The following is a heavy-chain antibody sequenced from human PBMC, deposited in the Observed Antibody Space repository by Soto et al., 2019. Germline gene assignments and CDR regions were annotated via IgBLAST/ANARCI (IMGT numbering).Heavy chain of an antibody. J-gene: IGHJ3*02. Sequence: GGSLRLSCAASGFTFSSYSMNWVRQAPGKGKDCVSYISSSSSTIYYADSVKGRFTISRDNAKNSLYLQMNSLRDEDTAVYYCSRDKKRITIFGVVPDAFDIWGQGTMVTVSS. CDR1: GFTFSSYS. V-gene: IGHV3-48*02. CDR2: ISSSSSTI. D-gene: IGHD3-3*01. CDR3: SRDKKRITIFGVVPDAFDI.